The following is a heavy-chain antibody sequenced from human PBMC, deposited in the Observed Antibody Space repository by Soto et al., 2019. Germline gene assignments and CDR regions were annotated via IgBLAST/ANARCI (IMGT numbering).Heavy chain of an antibody. D-gene: IGHD3-22*01. CDR1: GGSISSGDYY. CDR3: AREVTYYYDSSGTSSFDY. J-gene: IGHJ4*02. CDR2: IYYSGST. Sequence: SECLSLTCTVAGGSISSGDYYWSWIRQPPGKGLEWIGYIYYSGSTYCNPSLKSRVTISVDTSKNQFSLKLSSVTAADTAVYYFAREVTYYYDSSGTSSFDYWGQGTLVTVSS. V-gene: IGHV4-30-4*01.